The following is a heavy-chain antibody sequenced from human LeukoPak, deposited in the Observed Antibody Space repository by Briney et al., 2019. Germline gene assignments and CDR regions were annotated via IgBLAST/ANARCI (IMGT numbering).Heavy chain of an antibody. Sequence: PSETLSLTCAVYGGSFSGYYWSWIRQPPGKGLEWIGEINHSGSTNYNPSLKSRVTISVDTSKNQFSLKLSSVTAADTAVYYCARIPSITIFGVVIAPFRGWFDPWGQGTLVTVSS. CDR3: ARIPSITIFGVVIAPFRGWFDP. V-gene: IGHV4-34*01. CDR1: GGSFSGYY. CDR2: INHSGST. D-gene: IGHD3-3*01. J-gene: IGHJ5*02.